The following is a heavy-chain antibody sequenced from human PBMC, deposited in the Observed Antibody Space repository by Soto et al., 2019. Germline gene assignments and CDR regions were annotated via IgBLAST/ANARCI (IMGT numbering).Heavy chain of an antibody. Sequence: QVHLLQSGAEVKKPGSSVKVSCKASGGSFRSVAFNWVRQAPGQGLEWMGGIIPIFGAPSYAQRFQGRVTLSAAKSTTTVVMELNSLRSYDAAVDYCANMRMGMGSTPPDSYDVDVWGQGVTVIVSS. V-gene: IGHV1-69*06. J-gene: IGHJ6*02. CDR1: GGSFRSVA. D-gene: IGHD2-2*01. CDR2: IIPIFGAP. CDR3: ANMRMGMGSTPPDSYDVDV.